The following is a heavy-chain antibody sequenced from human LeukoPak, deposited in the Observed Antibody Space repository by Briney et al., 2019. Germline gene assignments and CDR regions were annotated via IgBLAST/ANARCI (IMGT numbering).Heavy chain of an antibody. D-gene: IGHD2-2*01. V-gene: IGHV4-4*07. CDR2: IYNSGST. CDR1: GGSISSYY. CDR3: ARCVYCSGTSCSLGAFTY. J-gene: IGHJ4*02. Sequence: SETLTLTCTVSGGSISSYYWSWIRQPAGKGLEWIGRIYNSGSTNYNPSLKSRVTMSVDASKNQLSLQLSSVTGADTAVYYCARCVYCSGTSCSLGAFTYWGQGTRVTVSS.